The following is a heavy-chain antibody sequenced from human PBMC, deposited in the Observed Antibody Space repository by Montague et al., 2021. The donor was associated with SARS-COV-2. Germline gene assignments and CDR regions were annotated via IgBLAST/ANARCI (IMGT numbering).Heavy chain of an antibody. CDR1: GFSLSTSGMC. J-gene: IGHJ4*02. V-gene: IGHV2-70*11. CDR3: ARTTYDILTGTLIACDY. D-gene: IGHD3-9*01. CDR2: IDWDDDK. Sequence: PALVKPTQTLTLTCTFSGFSLSTSGMCVSWIRQPPGKALEWLARIDWDDDKYYSTSLETRLTISKDNSKNQVVLTMTNMDPVDTATYYCARTTYDILTGTLIACDYWGQGTLVTVSS.